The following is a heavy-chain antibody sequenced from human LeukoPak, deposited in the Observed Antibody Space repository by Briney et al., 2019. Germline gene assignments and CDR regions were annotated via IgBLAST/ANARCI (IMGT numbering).Heavy chain of an antibody. CDR3: VRITRFGGNHFDY. CDR1: GFTFSSYW. Sequence: PGGSLRLSCAASGFTFSSYWMSWVRQAPGKGLEWVANIKQDGSEKYYVDSVKGRFTISRDNAKNSLYLQMNSLRAEDTAVYYCVRITRFGGNHFDYWGQGTLVTVSS. V-gene: IGHV3-7*01. CDR2: IKQDGSEK. D-gene: IGHD3-16*01. J-gene: IGHJ4*02.